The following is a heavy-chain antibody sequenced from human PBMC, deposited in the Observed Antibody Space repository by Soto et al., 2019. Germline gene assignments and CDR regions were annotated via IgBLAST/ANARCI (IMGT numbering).Heavy chain of an antibody. CDR3: AIADYGDDDY. CDR1: GYTFATST. CDR2: IKAYSGNT. Sequence: VASVKVSCKASGYTFATSTISWLRQAPGQGPEWMGWIKAYSGNTNYAQKLQGRLTMPTDTSTSTAYMELRSLTTDDTAIYYCAIADYGDDDYWGQGTLVTVSS. J-gene: IGHJ4*02. V-gene: IGHV1-18*01. D-gene: IGHD4-17*01.